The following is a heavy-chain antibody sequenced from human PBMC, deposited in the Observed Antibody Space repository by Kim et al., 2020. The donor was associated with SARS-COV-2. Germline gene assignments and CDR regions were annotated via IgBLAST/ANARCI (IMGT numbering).Heavy chain of an antibody. V-gene: IGHV3-9*01. Sequence: GGSLRLSCAASGFTFDDYAMHWVRQAPGKGLEWVSGISWNSGSIGYADSVKGRFTISRDNAKNSLYLQMNSLRAEDTALYYCAMRAACSSTSCSWGAFDIWGQGTMVTVSS. CDR3: AMRAACSSTSCSWGAFDI. J-gene: IGHJ3*02. D-gene: IGHD2-2*01. CDR1: GFTFDDYA. CDR2: ISWNSGSI.